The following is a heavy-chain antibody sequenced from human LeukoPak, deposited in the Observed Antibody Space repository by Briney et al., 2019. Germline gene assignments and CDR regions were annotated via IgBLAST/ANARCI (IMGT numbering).Heavy chain of an antibody. Sequence: ASVKVSCKASGYTFTSYGISWVRQAPGQGLEWMGWINPNSGGTNYAQKFQGRVTMTRDTSISTAYMELSRLISDDTALYYCAREIVVGLNAFDIWGQGTMVTVSS. CDR2: INPNSGGT. D-gene: IGHD3-22*01. J-gene: IGHJ3*02. CDR3: AREIVVGLNAFDI. V-gene: IGHV1-2*02. CDR1: GYTFTSYG.